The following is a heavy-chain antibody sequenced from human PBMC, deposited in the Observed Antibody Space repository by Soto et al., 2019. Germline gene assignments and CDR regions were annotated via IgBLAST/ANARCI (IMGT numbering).Heavy chain of an antibody. CDR2: INPHDGGT. Sequence: ASVKVSCKPSGYTFTNYFIQWLRQAPGQRLEWMGWINPHDGGTNYAQKFQGRLAVTSETSISTAYMELSSLTSDDTAVYYCARDPWDDGGVTRECWGKGNLVSVSS. V-gene: IGHV1-2*02. J-gene: IGHJ4*02. CDR1: GYTFTNYF. CDR3: ARDPWDDGGVTREC. D-gene: IGHD1-1*01.